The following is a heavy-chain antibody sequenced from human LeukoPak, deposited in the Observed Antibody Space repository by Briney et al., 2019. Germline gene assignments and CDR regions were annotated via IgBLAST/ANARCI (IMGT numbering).Heavy chain of an antibody. D-gene: IGHD2-2*02. CDR1: GFTFSSYE. V-gene: IGHV3-48*03. Sequence: PGGSLRLSCAASGFTFSSYEMNWGRQAPGKGVGWVSYISSSGSTIHYADSVKGRFTISRDNAKNSLYLQMNSLRAEDTAVYYCARDLGYCTSTSCYSLYGMDVWGKGTTVTVSS. J-gene: IGHJ6*04. CDR2: ISSSGSTI. CDR3: ARDLGYCTSTSCYSLYGMDV.